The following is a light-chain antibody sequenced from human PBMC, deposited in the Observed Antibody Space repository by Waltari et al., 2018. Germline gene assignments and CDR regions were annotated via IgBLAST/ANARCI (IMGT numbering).Light chain of an antibody. V-gene: IGLV1-40*01. CDR2: GNG. CDR3: QSYDRSLNGHVV. CDR1: SPNIGSTYD. J-gene: IGLJ2*01. Sequence: QSVLTQPPSVSGAPGQTVTISCTGSSPNIGSTYDVHLYQQLPGTAPKLLIYGNGNRPSGVPARFSGSKSGTSASLAITGLQAEDEADYYCQSYDRSLNGHVVFGGGTKVTVL.